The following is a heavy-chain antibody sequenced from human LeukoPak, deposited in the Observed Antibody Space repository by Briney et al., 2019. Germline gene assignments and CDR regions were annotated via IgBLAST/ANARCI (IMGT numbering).Heavy chain of an antibody. CDR1: GFTFSSYW. CDR2: IASDGSST. J-gene: IGHJ6*02. V-gene: IGHV3-74*01. Sequence: GGSLRLSCAASGFTFSSYWMNWVRQAPGKGLVWVSRIASDGSSTTYADSVKGRFSISRDNAKNSLYLQMSNLRAEDTAVYFCARGGGLDVWGQGATVTVSS. D-gene: IGHD3-16*01. CDR3: ARGGGLDV.